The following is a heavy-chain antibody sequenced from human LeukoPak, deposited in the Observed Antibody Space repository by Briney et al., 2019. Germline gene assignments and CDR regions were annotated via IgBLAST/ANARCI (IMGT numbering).Heavy chain of an antibody. CDR2: VYRSEGT. CDR1: GYSISSGYQ. J-gene: IGHJ6*03. D-gene: IGHD7-27*01. CDR3: ARAKLGGDYYYLDV. V-gene: IGHV4-38-2*02. Sequence: PSETLSLTCSVSGYSISSGYQWDWIRQPPGKGLEWIGTVYRSEGTYYKPSLESRVSISVDTSKNQFSLKLRSMTAADTAVYYCARAKLGGDYYYLDVWAKGPRSPSP.